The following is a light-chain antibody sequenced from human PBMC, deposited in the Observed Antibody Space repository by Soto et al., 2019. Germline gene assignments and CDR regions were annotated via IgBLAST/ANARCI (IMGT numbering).Light chain of an antibody. V-gene: IGKV3-20*01. Sequence: EIVLTQSPGTLSLSPGERATLSCRASQSVGSYLTWYQQKPGQAPRLLIYGASSRATGIPDRFSGSGSGTDFTLTITRLEPGDFAVYYCQQYASSPRTFGQGTKLEIK. CDR3: QQYASSPRT. CDR2: GAS. CDR1: QSVGSY. J-gene: IGKJ2*01.